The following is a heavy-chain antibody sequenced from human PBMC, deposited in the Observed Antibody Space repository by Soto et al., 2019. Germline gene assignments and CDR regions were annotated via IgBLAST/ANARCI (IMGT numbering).Heavy chain of an antibody. V-gene: IGHV1-46*01. CDR2: INPSGGST. Sequence: XSVKVSCKGSVYTFTSYYMHWVRQAPGQGLEWMGIINPSGGSTSYAQKFQGRVTMTRDTSTSTVYMELSSLRSEDTAVYYCAKEYNWNYPYGMDVWGQGTTVTVSS. CDR1: VYTFTSYY. CDR3: AKEYNWNYPYGMDV. J-gene: IGHJ6*02. D-gene: IGHD1-7*01.